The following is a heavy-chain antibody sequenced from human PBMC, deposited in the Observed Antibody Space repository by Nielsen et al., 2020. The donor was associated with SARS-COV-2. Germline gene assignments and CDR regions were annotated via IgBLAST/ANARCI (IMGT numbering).Heavy chain of an antibody. D-gene: IGHD4-23*01. CDR1: GCTFGSDA. V-gene: IGHV1-69*13. CDR3: ARHDYGGNSPIDS. Sequence: SSVNVSCKASGCTFGSDAFSWVRQAPAHGLAWVGGVIIVFDTANYAQKFQDRATITADESTNTDYMELSSLRSEDTAVYYCARHDYGGNSPIDSWGQGTLLTVSS. J-gene: IGHJ4*02. CDR2: VIIVFDTA.